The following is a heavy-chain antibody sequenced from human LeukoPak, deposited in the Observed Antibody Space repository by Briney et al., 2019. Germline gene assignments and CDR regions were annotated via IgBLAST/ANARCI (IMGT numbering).Heavy chain of an antibody. J-gene: IGHJ4*02. CDR2: IYHSGST. Sequence: SGTLSLTCAVSGGSISSSNWWSWVRQPPGKGLEWIGEIYHSGSTNYNPSLKSRVTISVDKSKNQFSLKLSSVTAADTAVYYCARVRKGYCSSTSCSLFDYWGQGTLVTVSS. CDR3: ARVRKGYCSSTSCSLFDY. CDR1: GGSISSSNW. D-gene: IGHD2-2*01. V-gene: IGHV4-4*02.